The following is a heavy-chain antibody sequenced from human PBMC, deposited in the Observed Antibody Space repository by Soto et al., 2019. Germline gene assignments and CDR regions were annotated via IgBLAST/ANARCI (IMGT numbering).Heavy chain of an antibody. V-gene: IGHV4-4*02. CDR1: GASISNDKW. D-gene: IGHD6-13*01. CDR2: VHQSGRT. Sequence: QVQLQESGPGLVKPSGTLSLTCGVSGASISNDKWWSWVRQAPGKGLEWIGEVHQSGRTSYNPSLKSRVTMSVDTSKNQFSLYMDSLTAADTAVYYCAFSLGSAALDYWGRGTLVTVSS. CDR3: AFSLGSAALDY. J-gene: IGHJ4*02.